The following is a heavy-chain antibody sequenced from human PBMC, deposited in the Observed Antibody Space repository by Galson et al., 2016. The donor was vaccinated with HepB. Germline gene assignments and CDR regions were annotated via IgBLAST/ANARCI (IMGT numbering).Heavy chain of an antibody. V-gene: IGHV3-66*02. CDR2: SQRDGDT. J-gene: IGHJ4*02. CDR3: AGVSRFQVDY. D-gene: IGHD5/OR15-5a*01. Sequence: SLRLSCAASGFTVSGNWMSWVRQAPGKGLEWVSTSQRDGDTYYADSVMGRFTISRDNSENTLYLQMNNPRPDDTAVYYCAGVSRFQVDYWGQGTLVTVSS. CDR1: GFTVSGNW.